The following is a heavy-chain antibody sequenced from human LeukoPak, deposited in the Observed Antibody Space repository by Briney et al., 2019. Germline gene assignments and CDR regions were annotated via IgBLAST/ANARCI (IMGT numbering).Heavy chain of an antibody. Sequence: SVKVSCKASGGTFSSYAISWVRQAPGQGLEWMGGIIPIFGTANYAQKFQGRVTITADESTSTAYMELSSLRSEDTAVYYCARQIVKGIMRDRIDYWGQGTLVTVSS. CDR2: IIPIFGTA. CDR3: ARQIVKGIMRDRIDY. CDR1: GGTFSSYA. D-gene: IGHD5-24*01. J-gene: IGHJ4*02. V-gene: IGHV1-69*01.